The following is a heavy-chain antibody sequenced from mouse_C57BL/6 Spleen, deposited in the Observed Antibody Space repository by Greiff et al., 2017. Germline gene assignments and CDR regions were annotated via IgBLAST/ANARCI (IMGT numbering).Heavy chain of an antibody. CDR1: GFTFSSYA. V-gene: IGHV5-4*01. J-gene: IGHJ2*01. Sequence: EVQGVESGGGLVKPGGSLKLSCAASGFTFSSYAMSWVRQTPEKRLEWVATISDGGSYTYYPDNVKGRFTISRDNAKNNLYLQMSHLKSEDTAMYYCAREGNSYGNYFDYWGQGTTLTVSS. CDR3: AREGNSYGNYFDY. D-gene: IGHD2-1*01. CDR2: ISDGGSYT.